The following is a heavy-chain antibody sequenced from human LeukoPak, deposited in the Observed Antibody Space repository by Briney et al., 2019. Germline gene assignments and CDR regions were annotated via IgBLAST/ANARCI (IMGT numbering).Heavy chain of an antibody. CDR2: MNPNSGNT. CDR1: GYTFTSYD. V-gene: IGHV1-8*01. CDR3: ARATPRAYYDFWSGYGGFDY. Sequence: ASVKVSCKASGYTFTSYDINWVCQATGQGLEWMGWMNPNSGNTGYAQKFQGRVTMTRNTSISTAYMELSSLRSEDTAVYYCARATPRAYYDFWSGYGGFDYCGQGTLVTVSS. D-gene: IGHD3-3*01. J-gene: IGHJ4*02.